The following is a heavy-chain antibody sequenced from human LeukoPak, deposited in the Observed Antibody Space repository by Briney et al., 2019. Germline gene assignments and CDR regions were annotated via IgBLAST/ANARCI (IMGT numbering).Heavy chain of an antibody. CDR2: ISYDGSNK. CDR1: GFTFSSYG. V-gene: IGHV3-30*18. D-gene: IGHD6-13*01. Sequence: GGSLRLSCAASGFTFSSYGMHWVRQAPGKGLEWVAVISYDGSNKYYADSVKGRFTISRDNSKNTLYLQMNSLRAEDTAVYYCAKGLGSSWFRYYYGMDVWGQGTTVTVSS. CDR3: AKGLGSSWFRYYYGMDV. J-gene: IGHJ6*02.